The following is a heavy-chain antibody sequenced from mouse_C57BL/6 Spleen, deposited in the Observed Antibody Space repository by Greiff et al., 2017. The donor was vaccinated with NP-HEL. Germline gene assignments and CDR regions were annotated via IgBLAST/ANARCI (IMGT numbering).Heavy chain of an antibody. CDR3: ARDGNDYERDYFDY. D-gene: IGHD2-4*01. CDR1: GFTFSSYA. V-gene: IGHV5-4*01. Sequence: EVNVVESGGGLVKPGGSLKLSCAASGFTFSSYAMSWVRQTPEKRLEWVATISDGGSYTYYPDNVKGRFTISRDNAKNNLYLQMSHLKSEDTAMYYCARDGNDYERDYFDYWGQGTTLTVSS. CDR2: ISDGGSYT. J-gene: IGHJ2*01.